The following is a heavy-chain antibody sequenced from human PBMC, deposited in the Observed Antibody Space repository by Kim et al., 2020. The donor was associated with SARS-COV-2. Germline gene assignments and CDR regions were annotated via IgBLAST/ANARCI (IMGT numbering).Heavy chain of an antibody. J-gene: IGHJ4*02. D-gene: IGHD2-21*02. CDR3: ARDRGVVTPGFDY. Sequence: YYGESVKGRFTISRDDSKNTLYLQMNTLRAEDTAVYYCARDRGVVTPGFDYWGQGTLVTVSS. V-gene: IGHV3-33*01.